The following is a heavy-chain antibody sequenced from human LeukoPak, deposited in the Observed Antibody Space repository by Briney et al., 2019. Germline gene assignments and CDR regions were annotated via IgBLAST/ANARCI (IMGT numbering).Heavy chain of an antibody. J-gene: IGHJ1*01. CDR3: ARTVVVPAATLEYFQH. CDR2: ISAYNGNT. V-gene: IGHV1-18*01. D-gene: IGHD2-2*01. Sequence: GASVKVSRKASGYTFTSYGISWVRQAPGQGLEWMGWISAYNGNTNYAQKLQGRVTMTTDTSTSTAYMELRSLRSDDTAVYYCARTVVVPAATLEYFQHWGQGTLVTVSS. CDR1: GYTFTSYG.